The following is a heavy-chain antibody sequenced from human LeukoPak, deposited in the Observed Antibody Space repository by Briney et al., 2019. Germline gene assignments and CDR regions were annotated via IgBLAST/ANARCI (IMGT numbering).Heavy chain of an antibody. CDR2: IYYSGST. V-gene: IGHV4-39*01. J-gene: IGHJ3*02. Sequence: SETLSLTCTVSGGSISSSSYYWGWIRQPPGKGLEWIGSIYYSGSTYYNPSLKSRVTISVDTSKNQFSLKLSSVTAADTAVYYCARRTYYYDSSGYSVDAFDIWGQGTMVTVSS. CDR3: ARRTYYYDSSGYSVDAFDI. CDR1: GGSISSSSYY. D-gene: IGHD3-22*01.